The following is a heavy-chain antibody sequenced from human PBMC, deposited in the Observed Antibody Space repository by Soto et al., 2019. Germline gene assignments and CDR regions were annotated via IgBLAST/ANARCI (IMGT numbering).Heavy chain of an antibody. V-gene: IGHV4-30-4*01. CDR3: ATMETPATSLYYIDN. J-gene: IGHJ4*02. D-gene: IGHD1-1*01. Sequence: SETLSLTCTVSGCSVSSGNYYWSWIRQPPGKGLEWIGFMSYSGSTSYNASLKSRVTISVDTSKSQFSLNLSFVTAADTAVYYCATMETPATSLYYIDNWGQGTLVTVS. CDR1: GCSVSSGNYY. CDR2: MSYSGST.